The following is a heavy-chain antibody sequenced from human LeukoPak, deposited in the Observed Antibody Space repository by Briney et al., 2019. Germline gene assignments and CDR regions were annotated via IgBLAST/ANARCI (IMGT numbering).Heavy chain of an antibody. D-gene: IGHD6-13*01. CDR1: GVSISSSSYY. CDR3: AGSSSWGALYYFDY. CDR2: IYYSGST. J-gene: IGHJ4*02. V-gene: IGHV4-39*01. Sequence: SETLSLTCTVSGVSISSSSYYWGWIRQPPGKGLEWIGSIYYSGSTYYNPSLKSRVTISVDTSKNQFSLKLSSVTAADTAVYYCAGSSSWGALYYFDYWGQGTLVTVSS.